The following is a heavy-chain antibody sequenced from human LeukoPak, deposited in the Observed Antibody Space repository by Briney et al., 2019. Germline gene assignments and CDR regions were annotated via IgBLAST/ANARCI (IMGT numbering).Heavy chain of an antibody. CDR2: INPNSGGT. CDR3: ARGAPPYYYGMDV. CDR1: AYTVTGHY. Sequence: ASVKVSCKASAYTVTGHYMHWVRQAPGQGLEWMGWINPNSGGTNYAQKFQGRVTMTRDTSISTAYMELSRLRSDDTAVYYCARGAPPYYYGMDVWGQGTTVTVSS. V-gene: IGHV1-2*02. J-gene: IGHJ6*02.